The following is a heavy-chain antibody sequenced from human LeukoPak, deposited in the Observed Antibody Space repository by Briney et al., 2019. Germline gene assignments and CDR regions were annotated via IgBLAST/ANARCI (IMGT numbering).Heavy chain of an antibody. CDR1: GFTFSSYA. Sequence: PGGPLRLSCAASGFTFSSYAMSWFRQAPGKGLEWVSAISGSGGSTYYADSVKGRFTISRDNSKNTLYLQMNSLRAEDTAVYYCAKVSYYYDSSGYYEGLFDYWGQGTLVTVSS. D-gene: IGHD3-22*01. V-gene: IGHV3-23*01. J-gene: IGHJ4*02. CDR3: AKVSYYYDSSGYYEGLFDY. CDR2: ISGSGGST.